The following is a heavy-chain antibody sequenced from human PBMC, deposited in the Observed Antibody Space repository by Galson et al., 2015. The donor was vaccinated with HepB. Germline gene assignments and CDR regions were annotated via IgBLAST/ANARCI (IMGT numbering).Heavy chain of an antibody. CDR3: ARADCSSTSCYQTFFDY. J-gene: IGHJ4*02. Sequence: QSGAEVKKPGESLKISCKGSGYSFTSYWIGWVRQMPGKGLEWMGIIYPGDSDTRYSPSFQGQVTISADKSISTAYLQWSSLKASDTAMYYCARADCSSTSCYQTFFDYWGQGTLVTVSS. CDR2: IYPGDSDT. D-gene: IGHD2-2*01. CDR1: GYSFTSYW. V-gene: IGHV5-51*03.